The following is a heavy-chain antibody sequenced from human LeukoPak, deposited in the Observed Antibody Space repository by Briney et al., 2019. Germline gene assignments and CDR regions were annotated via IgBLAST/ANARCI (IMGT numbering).Heavy chain of an antibody. V-gene: IGHV4-59*02. J-gene: IGHJ4*02. CDR3: ARVPKGSMTTVNDY. D-gene: IGHD4-17*01. Sequence: SETPSPKCAVSGGSVNDYYWNWIRQPPGKGPEWLGYIYNGGSTSYNPSLKSRVTISVDTSKNQLSLQLSSVTAADTAVYYCARVPKGSMTTVNDYWGQGTLVTVSS. CDR2: IYNGGST. CDR1: GGSVNDYY.